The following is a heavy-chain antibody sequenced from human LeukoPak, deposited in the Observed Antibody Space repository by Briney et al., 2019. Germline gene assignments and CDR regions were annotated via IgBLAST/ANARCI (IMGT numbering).Heavy chain of an antibody. CDR1: GFTFSSYG. Sequence: GGSLRLSCAASGFTFSSYGMHWVRQAPGKGLEWVAVISYDGSNKYYADSVKGRFTISRDNSKNTLYLQMNSLRAGDTAVYYCAKMVTSDAFDIWGQGTMVTVSS. D-gene: IGHD4-23*01. V-gene: IGHV3-30*18. CDR3: AKMVTSDAFDI. CDR2: ISYDGSNK. J-gene: IGHJ3*02.